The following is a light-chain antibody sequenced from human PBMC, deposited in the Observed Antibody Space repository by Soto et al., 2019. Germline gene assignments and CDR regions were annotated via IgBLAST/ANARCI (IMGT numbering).Light chain of an antibody. CDR2: EVS. Sequence: DVVMTQSPLSLPVTLGQPASISCRSGQSLVYSDGTTYLSWFQQRPGQSPRRLIYEVSNRDSGVPDRFSGSGSGTDFTLKVSRVEAEDVAIYYWMQGTRWPPTFGQGTKVEIK. CDR3: MQGTRWPPT. J-gene: IGKJ1*01. V-gene: IGKV2-30*01. CDR1: QSLVYSDGTTY.